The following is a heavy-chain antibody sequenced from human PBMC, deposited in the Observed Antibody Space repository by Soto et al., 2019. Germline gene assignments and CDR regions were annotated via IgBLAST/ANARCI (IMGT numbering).Heavy chain of an antibody. CDR3: ARGGYCSSTSCFVYYYYGMDV. J-gene: IGHJ6*02. D-gene: IGHD2-2*01. CDR2: ISAYNGNT. CDR1: GYTFTSYG. V-gene: IGHV1-18*04. Sequence: RASVKVSCEASGYTFTSYGISWVRQAPGRGLEWMGWISAYNGNTNYAQKLQGRVTMTTDTSTSTAYMELRSLRSDDTAVYYCARGGYCSSTSCFVYYYYGMDVWGQGTTVTVSS.